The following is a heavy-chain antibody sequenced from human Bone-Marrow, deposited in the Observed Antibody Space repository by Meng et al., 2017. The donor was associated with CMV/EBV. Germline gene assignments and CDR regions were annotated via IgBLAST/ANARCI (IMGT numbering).Heavy chain of an antibody. CDR2: IYWNDDK. CDR1: GFPLTTSGVG. V-gene: IGHV2-5*01. CDR3: AHRTTNHDERAWFDP. D-gene: IGHD2-8*01. Sequence: SGPTLVKPTQTLTLTCTFSGFPLTTSGVGVGWIRQPPGKALEWLALIYWNDDKRYIPSLKSRLTITKDTSKNQVVLRMTNRDPVDTATDYGAHRTTNHDERAWFDPWGQGTLVTVSS. J-gene: IGHJ5*02.